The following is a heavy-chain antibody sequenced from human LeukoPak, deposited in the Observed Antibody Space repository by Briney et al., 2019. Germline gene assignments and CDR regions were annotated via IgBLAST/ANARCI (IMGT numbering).Heavy chain of an antibody. CDR3: ARQGTAIVDYYFDY. CDR2: IYYSGST. Sequence: PSETLSLTCTVSGGSISTSSYYWGWIRQPPGKGLEWIGRIYYSGSTYFNPSLKSRVTISVDTSKNQFSLKLSSVTAADTAVYYCARQGTAIVDYYFDYWGQGTLVTVSS. D-gene: IGHD5-18*01. V-gene: IGHV4-39*01. J-gene: IGHJ4*02. CDR1: GGSISTSSYY.